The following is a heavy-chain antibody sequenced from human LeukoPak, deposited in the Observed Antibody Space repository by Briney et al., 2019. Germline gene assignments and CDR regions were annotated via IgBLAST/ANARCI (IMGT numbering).Heavy chain of an antibody. D-gene: IGHD6-13*01. V-gene: IGHV1-2*02. CDR2: INPNSGGP. CDR3: VRDMIAAAGAGG. J-gene: IGHJ4*02. Sequence: ASVKVSCKASGYTFTDYSMHWVRQAAGQGLEWMGWINPNSGGPDYAQKFQGRVTMTRVTSISTAYLEVTRLTSDDTAVYFCVRDMIAAAGAGGWGQGTLVTVSS. CDR1: GYTFTDYS.